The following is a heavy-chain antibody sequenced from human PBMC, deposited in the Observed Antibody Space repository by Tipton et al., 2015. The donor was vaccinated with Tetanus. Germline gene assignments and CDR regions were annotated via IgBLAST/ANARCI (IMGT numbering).Heavy chain of an antibody. V-gene: IGHV3-11*01. CDR2: ISSSGSTI. Sequence: SLRLSCAASGFTFSNYAMIWIRQAPGKGLEWVSYISSSGSTIYYADSVKGRFTISRDNAKNSLSLQVNSLRAEDTAVYYCARVWGRGQLVTKPNWYFDLWGRGTLVTVSS. J-gene: IGHJ2*01. CDR3: ARVWGRGQLVTKPNWYFDL. CDR1: GFTFSNYA. D-gene: IGHD6-6*01.